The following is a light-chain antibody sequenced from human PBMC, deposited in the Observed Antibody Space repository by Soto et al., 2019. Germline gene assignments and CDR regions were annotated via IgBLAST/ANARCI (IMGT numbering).Light chain of an antibody. CDR3: AAWDASLNGYV. CDR1: SSNIGGNT. CDR2: SYD. J-gene: IGLJ1*01. V-gene: IGLV1-44*01. Sequence: QSVLTQPPSASGTPGRRVTISCSTSSSNIGGNTVNWYQQVPGTAPKLLIYSYDQRPSGVPDRFSGSKSGTSASLAIGGLQSEDEADYYCAAWDASLNGYVFGTGTRSPS.